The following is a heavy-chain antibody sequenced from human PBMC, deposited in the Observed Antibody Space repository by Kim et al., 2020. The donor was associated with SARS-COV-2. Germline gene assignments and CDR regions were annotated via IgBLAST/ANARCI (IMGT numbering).Heavy chain of an antibody. Sequence: SETLSLTCTVSGGSISSYYWSWIRQPPGKGLEWIGYIYYSGSTNYNPSLKSRVTISVYTSKNQFSLKLSSVTAADTAVYYCARATYYYDSSWFDPWGQGTLVTVSS. J-gene: IGHJ5*02. V-gene: IGHV4-59*01. CDR3: ARATYYYDSSWFDP. CDR2: IYYSGST. D-gene: IGHD3-22*01. CDR1: GGSISSYY.